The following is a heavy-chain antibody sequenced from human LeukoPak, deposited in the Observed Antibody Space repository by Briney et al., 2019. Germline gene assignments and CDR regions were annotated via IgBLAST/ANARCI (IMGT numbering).Heavy chain of an antibody. CDR2: IIPIFGTA. CDR1: GYTFTSYA. Sequence: SVKVSCKASGYTFTSYAISWVRQAPGQGLEWMGGIIPIFGTANYAQKFQGRVTITADESTSTAYMELSSLRSEDTAVYYCASSYCSSTSCPTPYYYYYGMDVWGQGTTVTVSS. J-gene: IGHJ6*02. CDR3: ASSYCSSTSCPTPYYYYYGMDV. V-gene: IGHV1-69*13. D-gene: IGHD2-2*01.